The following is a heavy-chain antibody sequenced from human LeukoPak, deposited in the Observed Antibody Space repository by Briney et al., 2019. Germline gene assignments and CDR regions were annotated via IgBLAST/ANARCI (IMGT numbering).Heavy chain of an antibody. CDR2: IKSKTDGGTT. D-gene: IGHD3-22*01. Sequence: GGSLRLSCAASGFTFSNAWMSWVRQAPGKGLEWVGRIKSKTDGGTTDYAAPVKGRFTISRDDSKNTLYLQMNSLKTEDTAVYYCTTDIYYDINAFDIWGQGTMVTVSS. CDR1: GFTFSNAW. J-gene: IGHJ3*02. V-gene: IGHV3-15*01. CDR3: TTDIYYDINAFDI.